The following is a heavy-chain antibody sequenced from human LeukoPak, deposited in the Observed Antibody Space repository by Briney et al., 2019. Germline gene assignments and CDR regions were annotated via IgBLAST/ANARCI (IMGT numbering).Heavy chain of an antibody. CDR1: GYTFSDYY. J-gene: IGHJ4*02. Sequence: ASVKVSCKASGYTFSDYYMNWVRQAPGQGLEWMGIISPSGGSTSYAQKFQGRVTMTRDTSTSTVYMDLSSLRSEDTAVYYCAEAYSSGQGVLGYWGQGTLVTVSS. D-gene: IGHD5-18*01. CDR2: ISPSGGST. CDR3: AEAYSSGQGVLGY. V-gene: IGHV1-46*01.